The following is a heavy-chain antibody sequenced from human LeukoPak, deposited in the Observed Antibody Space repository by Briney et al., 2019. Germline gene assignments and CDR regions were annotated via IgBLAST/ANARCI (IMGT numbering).Heavy chain of an antibody. J-gene: IGHJ6*03. D-gene: IGHD6-6*01. CDR3: ARESWASSSSADYYYMDV. CDR1: GFTFSSYG. CDR2: IRYDGSHK. V-gene: IGHV3-30*02. Sequence: QPGGSLRLSCAASGFTFSSYGMHWVRQAPGKGLEWVAFIRYDGSHKYYADSVKGRFTISRDNAKNSLYLQMNSLRAEDTAVYYCARESWASSSSADYYYMDVWGKGTTVTVSS.